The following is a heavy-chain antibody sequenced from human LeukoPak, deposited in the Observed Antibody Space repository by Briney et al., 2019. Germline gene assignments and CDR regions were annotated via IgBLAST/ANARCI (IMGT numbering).Heavy chain of an antibody. V-gene: IGHV3-30-3*01. Sequence: GGSLRLSCAASGFTFSSYAMHWVRQAPGKGLEWVAVISYDGSNKYYADSVKGRFTIYRDNSKNTLYLQMNSLRAEDTAVYYCARAPRYCSSTSCYTRFNWFDPWGQGTLVTVSS. J-gene: IGHJ5*02. CDR1: GFTFSSYA. D-gene: IGHD2-2*02. CDR2: ISYDGSNK. CDR3: ARAPRYCSSTSCYTRFNWFDP.